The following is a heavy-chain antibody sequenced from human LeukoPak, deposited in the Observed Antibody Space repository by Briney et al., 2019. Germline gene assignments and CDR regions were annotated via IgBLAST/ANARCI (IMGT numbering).Heavy chain of an antibody. J-gene: IGHJ1*01. CDR3: ARRGGKDSSSSINY. Sequence: PSETLSLTCTVSGGSISSYYWTWIRHPAGKGLEWIGRIYTGGSTNYNPSLKSRVTMSVATSKNQFSLRLNSVTAADTAVYYCARRGGKDSSSSINYWGQGTLVTVSS. CDR1: GGSISSYY. D-gene: IGHD6-6*01. CDR2: IYTGGST. V-gene: IGHV4-4*07.